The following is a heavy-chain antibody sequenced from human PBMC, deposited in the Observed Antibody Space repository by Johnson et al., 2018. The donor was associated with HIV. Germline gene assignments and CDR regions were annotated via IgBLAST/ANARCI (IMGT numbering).Heavy chain of an antibody. CDR3: AKDGYSYVFDAFDI. Sequence: QVLLVESGGGLVQPGGSLRLSCAASGFTFSSYAMHWVRQAPGKGLEWVAVISYDGSNKYYADSVKGRFTISRDNSKNTLYLQMNSLRAEDTALYYCAKDGYSYVFDAFDIWGQGTMVTVSS. D-gene: IGHD5-18*01. V-gene: IGHV3-30-3*01. CDR1: GFTFSSYA. CDR2: ISYDGSNK. J-gene: IGHJ3*02.